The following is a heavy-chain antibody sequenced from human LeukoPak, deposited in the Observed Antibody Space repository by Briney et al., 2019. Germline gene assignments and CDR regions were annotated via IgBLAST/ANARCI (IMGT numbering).Heavy chain of an antibody. J-gene: IGHJ4*02. CDR2: ISSSSSTI. D-gene: IGHD3-16*01. CDR1: GFTFSTYS. CDR3: AREGITVSHDLDY. V-gene: IGHV3-48*01. Sequence: GGSLRLSCAASGFTFSTYSMNWVRQAPGKGLEWVSYISSSSSTIYYADSVKGLFTISRDNAKNSLYLQMSSLRAEDTAVYYCAREGITVSHDLDYWGEGTLVTVSS.